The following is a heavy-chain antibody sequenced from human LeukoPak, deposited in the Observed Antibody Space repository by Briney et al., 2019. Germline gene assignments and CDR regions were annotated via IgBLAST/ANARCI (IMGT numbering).Heavy chain of an antibody. CDR2: ISGSGGST. CDR1: GFTFSSYA. CDR3: ARDIYRSGRRIYFDY. V-gene: IGHV3-23*01. D-gene: IGHD6-19*01. J-gene: IGHJ4*02. Sequence: PGGSLRLSCAASGFTFSSYAMSWVRQAPGKGLEWVSAISGSGGSTYYADSVKGRFTISRDNSKNTLYLQMNSLRAEDTAVYYCARDIYRSGRRIYFDYWGQGTLVTVSS.